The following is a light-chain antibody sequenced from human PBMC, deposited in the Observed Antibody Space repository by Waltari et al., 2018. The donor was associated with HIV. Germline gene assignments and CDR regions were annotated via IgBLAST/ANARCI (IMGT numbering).Light chain of an antibody. CDR1: SSNTGAGYV. CDR2: GNN. J-gene: IGLJ2*01. CDR3: QSYDSSLTGSV. Sequence: SVLTQPPSVSGAPGQRVTISCTGSSSNTGAGYVAHWYQQVPGTAPKLLIYGNNNRPSGAPARFSASKSGASPSLAITGLQAEDEADYYCQSYDSSLTGSVFGGGTKLTVL. V-gene: IGLV1-40*01.